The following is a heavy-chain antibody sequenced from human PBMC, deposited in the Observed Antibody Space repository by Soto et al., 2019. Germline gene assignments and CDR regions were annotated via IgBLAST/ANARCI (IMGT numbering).Heavy chain of an antibody. V-gene: IGHV3-23*01. J-gene: IGHJ6*03. CDR3: SNDFLIFQDHYYYMDV. Sequence: GGSLRLSCAASGFTFSSYAMSWVRQAPGKGLEWVSAISGSGGSTYYADSVKGRFTISRDNSKNTLYLQMNSLRAEDTAVYYCSNDFLIFQDHYYYMDVWCKAITVTVS. CDR1: GFTFSSYA. CDR2: ISGSGGST. D-gene: IGHD3-3*01.